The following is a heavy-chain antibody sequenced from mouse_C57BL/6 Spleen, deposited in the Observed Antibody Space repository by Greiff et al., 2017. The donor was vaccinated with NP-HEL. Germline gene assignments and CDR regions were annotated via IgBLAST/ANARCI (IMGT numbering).Heavy chain of an antibody. D-gene: IGHD1-1*01. Sequence: VQLQQSGPGLVQPSQSLSITCTVSGFSLTSYGVHWVRQSPGKGLEWLGVIWSGGSTDYNAAFISRLSISKDNSKSQVFFKMNSLQADDTAIYYCARNPSSYVYFDVWGTGTTVTVSS. CDR1: GFSLTSYG. J-gene: IGHJ1*03. V-gene: IGHV2-2*01. CDR2: IWSGGST. CDR3: ARNPSSYVYFDV.